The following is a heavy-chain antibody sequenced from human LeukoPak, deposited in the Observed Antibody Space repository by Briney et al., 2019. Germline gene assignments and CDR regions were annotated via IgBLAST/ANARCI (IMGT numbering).Heavy chain of an antibody. CDR3: ARTGYSSSWSSQYNWFDP. Sequence: SQTLSLTCAISGDSVSSNSAAWNWIRQSPSRGLEWLGRTYYRSKWYNDYAVSVKSRITINPDTSKNQISLQLNSVTPEDTAVYYCARTGYSSSWSSQYNWFDPWGQGTLVTVSS. J-gene: IGHJ5*02. CDR1: GDSVSSNSAA. V-gene: IGHV6-1*01. CDR2: TYYRSKWYN. D-gene: IGHD6-13*01.